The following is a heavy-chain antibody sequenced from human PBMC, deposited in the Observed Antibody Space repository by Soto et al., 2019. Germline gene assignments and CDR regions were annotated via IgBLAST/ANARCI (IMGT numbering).Heavy chain of an antibody. D-gene: IGHD3-3*01. Sequence: GGALRLSCTTSVFSFASFAMTWVRQAPGKGLEWVATISGSDGKTYYADSVKGRFSISRDTSRNTLYLQMNSLRADDTAIYYCAKWSYLDYWGQGTRVTVSS. V-gene: IGHV3-23*01. CDR2: ISGSDGKT. CDR3: AKWSYLDY. J-gene: IGHJ4*02. CDR1: VFSFASFA.